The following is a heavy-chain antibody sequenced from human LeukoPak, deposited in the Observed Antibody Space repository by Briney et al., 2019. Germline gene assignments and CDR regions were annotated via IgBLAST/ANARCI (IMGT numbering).Heavy chain of an antibody. CDR1: GGSISSGGYY. Sequence: PSETLSLTCTVSGGSISSGGYYWSWIRQPPGKGLEWIGYIYHSGSTYYNPSLKSRVTISVDRSKNQFSLQLNSVTPEDTAVYYCARDLWELQRDTVFDYWGQGTLVTVSS. J-gene: IGHJ4*02. CDR2: IYHSGST. CDR3: ARDLWELQRDTVFDY. V-gene: IGHV4-30-2*01. D-gene: IGHD1-26*01.